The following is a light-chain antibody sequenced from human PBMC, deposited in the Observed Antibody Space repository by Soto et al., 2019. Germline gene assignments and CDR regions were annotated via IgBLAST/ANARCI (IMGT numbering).Light chain of an antibody. Sequence: VLTQSPGTLSLSPGDSATVSCRGSQNVNNNYLVWYQQRTGQAPGLLIHGESSRAAGVPDRFTGSGSGTDLNLTINRLEPEDFAVYYCQQYGSSPWTFGQGTKVDIK. J-gene: IGKJ1*01. CDR3: QQYGSSPWT. V-gene: IGKV3-20*01. CDR2: GES. CDR1: QNVNNNY.